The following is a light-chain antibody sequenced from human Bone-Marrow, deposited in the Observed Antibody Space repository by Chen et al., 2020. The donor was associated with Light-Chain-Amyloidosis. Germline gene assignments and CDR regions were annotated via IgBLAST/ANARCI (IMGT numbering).Light chain of an antibody. J-gene: IGLJ3*02. CDR3: QVWDRSSDRPV. CDR1: NIGSQS. Sequence: SYVLTQQSSVSVAPGQTATIACGGNNIGSQSVHWYQQTPGQAPLLVVYDDSDRPSGIPERLSGSNSGNTATLTISRVEAGDEADYYCQVWDRSSDRPVFGGGTKLTVL. V-gene: IGLV3-21*02. CDR2: DDS.